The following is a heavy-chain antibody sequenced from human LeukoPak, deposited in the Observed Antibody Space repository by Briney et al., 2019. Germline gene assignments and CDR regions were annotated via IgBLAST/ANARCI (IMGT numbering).Heavy chain of an antibody. V-gene: IGHV3-30*02. CDR3: AKASAMIVVVSKHFDY. J-gene: IGHJ4*02. Sequence: GGSLRLSCAASGFSFSTYGMHWVRQAPGKGLEWVAFIRHDASSQYYADSVKGRFTISRDNSKNTLYLQMNSLRAEDTAVYYCAKASAMIVVVSKHFDYWGQGTLVTVSS. D-gene: IGHD3-22*01. CDR1: GFSFSTYG. CDR2: IRHDASSQ.